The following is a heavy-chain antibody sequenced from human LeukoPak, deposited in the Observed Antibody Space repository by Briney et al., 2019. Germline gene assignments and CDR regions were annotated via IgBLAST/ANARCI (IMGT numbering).Heavy chain of an antibody. D-gene: IGHD3-10*01. V-gene: IGHV1-46*01. CDR2: INPSGGST. CDR3: ARDQLVTMVRGVSKGIYYYGMDV. CDR1: GYTFTSYY. J-gene: IGHJ6*02. Sequence: ASVKVSCKASGYTFTSYYMHWVRQAPGQGLEWMGIINPSGGSTSYAQKFQGRVTMTRDTSISTAYMELSRLRSDDTAVYYCARDQLVTMVRGVSKGIYYYGMDVWGQGTTVTVSS.